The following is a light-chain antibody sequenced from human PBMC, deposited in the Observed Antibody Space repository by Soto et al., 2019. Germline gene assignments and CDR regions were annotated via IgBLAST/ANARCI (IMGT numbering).Light chain of an antibody. J-gene: IGKJ2*01. CDR1: QSVRSN. Sequence: DTVMTQSPATLSVSPGERATLSCRASQSVRSNLAWYQQKPGQAPRLLIYGASTRATGIPARFSGSGSGTEFPLTISSRQSEDFAVYYCQQYNNWPPYTFGQGTKLEIK. CDR3: QQYNNWPPYT. CDR2: GAS. V-gene: IGKV3-15*01.